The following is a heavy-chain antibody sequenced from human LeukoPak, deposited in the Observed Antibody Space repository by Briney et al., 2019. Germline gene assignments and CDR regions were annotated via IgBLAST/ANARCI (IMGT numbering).Heavy chain of an antibody. CDR2: IKLDGSEK. V-gene: IGHV3-7*03. CDR1: GFTFGKYW. CDR3: ARASGTMVRGIIDY. D-gene: IGHD3-10*01. Sequence: PGGSLRLSCVASGFTFGKYWMSWVRQAPGKGLEWVANIKLDGSEKNYVDSVKGRFTISRDNTKNSLYLQMNSLRVEDTAVYYCARASGTMVRGIIDYWGQGTLVTVSS. J-gene: IGHJ4*02.